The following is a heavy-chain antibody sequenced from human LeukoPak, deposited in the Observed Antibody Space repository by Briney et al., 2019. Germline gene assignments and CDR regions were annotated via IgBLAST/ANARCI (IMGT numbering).Heavy chain of an antibody. V-gene: IGHV1-18*01. CDR1: GYTFSSYG. CDR2: ISGYNGYT. J-gene: IGHJ6*03. D-gene: IGHD6-13*01. Sequence: ASVKVSCKASGYTFSSYGISWVRQAPGQGLEWMGWISGYNGYTHYAQKLQGRVTMTTDTSTSTAYMELRSLRSDDTAVYYCARYSSSWYTGYYYYYMDVWGKGTTVTVSS. CDR3: ARYSSSWYTGYYYYYMDV.